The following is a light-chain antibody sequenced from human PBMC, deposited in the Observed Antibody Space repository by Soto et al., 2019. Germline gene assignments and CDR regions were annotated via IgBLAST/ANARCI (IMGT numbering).Light chain of an antibody. J-gene: IGKJ4*01. Sequence: EIVMTQSPATLSVSPGERATLSCRASQSVSSNLAWYQQKPGQAPRLLIYGASTRATGIPARLSCSGSGTEFTLTISSLQSEDFAVYYCQQYNNWPLTFGGGTKVEIK. V-gene: IGKV3-15*01. CDR1: QSVSSN. CDR2: GAS. CDR3: QQYNNWPLT.